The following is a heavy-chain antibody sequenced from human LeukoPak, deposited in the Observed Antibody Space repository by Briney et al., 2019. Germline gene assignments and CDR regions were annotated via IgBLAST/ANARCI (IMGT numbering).Heavy chain of an antibody. CDR1: GFTFDDYA. V-gene: IGHV3-9*01. D-gene: IGHD3-10*01. Sequence: GGSLRLSCAASGFTFDDYAMHWVRQAPGKGLEWVSGISWNSGSIGYADSVKGRFTISRDNAKNSLYLQMNSLRAEDTALYYCAKDSDYGSGSWASFDYWGQGTLVTVSS. CDR3: AKDSDYGSGSWASFDY. CDR2: ISWNSGSI. J-gene: IGHJ4*02.